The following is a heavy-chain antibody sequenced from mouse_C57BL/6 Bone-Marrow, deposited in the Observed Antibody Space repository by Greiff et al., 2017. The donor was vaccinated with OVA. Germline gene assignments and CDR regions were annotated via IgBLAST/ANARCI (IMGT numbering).Heavy chain of an antibody. J-gene: IGHJ3*01. D-gene: IGHD1-1*01. CDR2: ISSGSSTI. CDR3: AREWGSSPPWFAY. CDR1: GFTFSDYG. Sequence: EVKLMESGGGLVKPGGSLKLSCAASGFTFSDYGMHWVRQAPEKGLEWVAYISSGSSTIYYADTVKGRFTISRDNAKNTLFLQMTSLRSEDTAMYYGAREWGSSPPWFAYWGQGTLVTVSA. V-gene: IGHV5-17*01.